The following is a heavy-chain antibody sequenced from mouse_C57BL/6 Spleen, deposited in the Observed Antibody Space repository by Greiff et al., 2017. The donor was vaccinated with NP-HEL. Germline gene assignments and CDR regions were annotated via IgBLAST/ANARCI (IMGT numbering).Heavy chain of an antibody. D-gene: IGHD1-1*01. J-gene: IGHJ2*01. CDR1: GYTFTDYY. CDR3: ARERLDYGSSYGY. CDR2: IYPGSGNT. V-gene: IGHV1-76*01. Sequence: QVQLKESGAELVRPGASVKLSCKASGYTFTDYYINWVKQRPGQGLEWIARIYPGSGNTYYNEKFKGKATLTAEKSSSTAYMQLSSLTSEDSAVYFCARERLDYGSSYGYWGQGTTLTVSS.